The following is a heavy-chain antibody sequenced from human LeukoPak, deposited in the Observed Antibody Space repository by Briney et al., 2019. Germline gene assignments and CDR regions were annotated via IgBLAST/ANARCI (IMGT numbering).Heavy chain of an antibody. V-gene: IGHV1-24*01. Sequence: ASVKVSCKVSGYTLTELSMHWVRQAPGKGLEWMGGFDPEDGETIYAQKFQGRVTMTEDTSTDTAYMELSSLRSEDTAVYCCATRLEPPWALDAFDIWGQGTMVTVSS. CDR2: FDPEDGET. CDR3: ATRLEPPWALDAFDI. D-gene: IGHD1-1*01. CDR1: GYTLTELS. J-gene: IGHJ3*02.